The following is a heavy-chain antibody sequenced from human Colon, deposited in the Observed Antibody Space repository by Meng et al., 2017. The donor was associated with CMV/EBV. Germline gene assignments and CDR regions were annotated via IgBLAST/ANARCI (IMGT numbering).Heavy chain of an antibody. D-gene: IGHD3-3*02. J-gene: IGHJ4*02. V-gene: IGHV3-30*02. CDR3: ATDHLWGMPN. Sequence: QVPVWGSGGGVVQPGGSLGLSCLTAGFIFSHYSMQVGRQSPGKGLEWVAHIRFDRSQQFYVQSVKGRFTVSRHDPKNTLYLQMNDLRPEDTGVYYCATDHLWGMPNWGRGTLVTVSS. CDR2: IRFDRSQQ. CDR1: GFIFSHYS.